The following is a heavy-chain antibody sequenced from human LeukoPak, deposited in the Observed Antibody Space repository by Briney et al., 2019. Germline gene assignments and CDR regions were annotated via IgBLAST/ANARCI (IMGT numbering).Heavy chain of an antibody. Sequence: GGSLRLSCAASGFTISDHYMDWVRQAPGKGLEWVGRSRNKANRYTTEYAASVKGRFTISRDESKNSLYLQMSGLKTDDTAVYYCARAGDYYSTGDCWGQGTLVTVSS. J-gene: IGHJ4*02. V-gene: IGHV3-72*01. CDR2: SRNKANRYTT. CDR1: GFTISDHY. CDR3: ARAGDYYSTGDC. D-gene: IGHD3-22*01.